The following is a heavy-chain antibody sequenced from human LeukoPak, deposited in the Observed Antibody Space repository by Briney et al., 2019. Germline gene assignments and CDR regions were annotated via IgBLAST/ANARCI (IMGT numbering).Heavy chain of an antibody. J-gene: IGHJ4*02. D-gene: IGHD4-17*01. V-gene: IGHV3-23*01. CDR2: IDVSGGST. CDR3: AREKYGDYIDY. CDR1: GFTFSSYF. Sequence: PGGSLRLSCAASGFTFSSYFMSWVRQAPGKGLEWVSTIDVSGGSTYYADSVKGRFTISRDNSKNTLYLQMNSLRAEDTAVYYCAREKYGDYIDYWGQGTLVTVSS.